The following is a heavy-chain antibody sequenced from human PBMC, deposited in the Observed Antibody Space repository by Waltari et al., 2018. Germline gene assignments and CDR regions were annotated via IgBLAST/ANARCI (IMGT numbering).Heavy chain of an antibody. Sequence: TVSGGSISSSSYYWGWIRQPPGKGLEWIGSIYYSGSTYYNPSLKSRVTISVDTSKNQFSLKLSSVTAADTAVYYCARFGGSSSWYMYWFDPWGQGTLVTVSS. D-gene: IGHD6-13*01. CDR3: ARFGGSSSWYMYWFDP. V-gene: IGHV4-39*07. CDR2: IYYSGST. J-gene: IGHJ5*02. CDR1: GGSISSSSYY.